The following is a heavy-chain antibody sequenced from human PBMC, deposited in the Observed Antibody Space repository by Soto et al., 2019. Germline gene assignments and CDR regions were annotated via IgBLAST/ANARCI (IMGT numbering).Heavy chain of an antibody. J-gene: IGHJ4*02. CDR2: IFQDGRT. CDR3: AKDLRPDGVWDFAY. CDR1: GFTFSTYS. V-gene: IGHV3-23*01. D-gene: IGHD4-17*01. Sequence: EVQLLESGGGLVQPGGSLSFSCAASGFTFSTYSMAWVRQAPGGGPEWVSGIFQDGRTHYAASVKGRFTISRDNSRSAVYLQMITLSGEDTAIYYCAKDLRPDGVWDFAYWGQGTLVTVSS.